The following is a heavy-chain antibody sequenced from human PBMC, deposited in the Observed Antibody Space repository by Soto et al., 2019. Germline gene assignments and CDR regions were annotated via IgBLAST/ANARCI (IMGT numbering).Heavy chain of an antibody. D-gene: IGHD6-13*01. Sequence: GGSLRLSCAASGFTFSRFWMSWVRQAPGKGLEWVANIKDDGSERYYVDSVKGRFIISRDNAEKSLFLQMNSLRAEDTAVYYCARDGTSSWYTLGDYWGQGTLVTVSS. J-gene: IGHJ4*02. CDR1: GFTFSRFW. CDR3: ARDGTSSWYTLGDY. V-gene: IGHV3-7*01. CDR2: IKDDGSER.